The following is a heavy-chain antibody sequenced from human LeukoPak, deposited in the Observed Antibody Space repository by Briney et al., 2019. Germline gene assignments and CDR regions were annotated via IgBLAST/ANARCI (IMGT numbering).Heavy chain of an antibody. V-gene: IGHV4-59*01. CDR1: GGSISSYY. Sequence: SETLSLTCTVSGGSISSYYWSWIRQPPGKGLEWIGYIYYSGSTNYNPSLKSRVTISVDTSKNQFSLKLSSVTAADTAVYYCARDLRYGGNSGFDYWGQGTLVTVSS. J-gene: IGHJ4*02. CDR3: ARDLRYGGNSGFDY. CDR2: IYYSGST. D-gene: IGHD4-23*01.